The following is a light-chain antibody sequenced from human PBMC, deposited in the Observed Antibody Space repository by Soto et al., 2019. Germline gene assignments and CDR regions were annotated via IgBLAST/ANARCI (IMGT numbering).Light chain of an antibody. V-gene: IGKV2-30*01. CDR3: MQGTHWPRYT. CDR1: QSLVYSDGNTY. Sequence: DVVMTQSPLSLPVTLGQPASISCRSSQSLVYSDGNTYLNWFQQRPGQSPRRLIYKVSNRDSGVPYRCSGSGSGNDFTLKISRVEAEDVGFYYCMQGTHWPRYTFGQGTKLEIK. J-gene: IGKJ2*01. CDR2: KVS.